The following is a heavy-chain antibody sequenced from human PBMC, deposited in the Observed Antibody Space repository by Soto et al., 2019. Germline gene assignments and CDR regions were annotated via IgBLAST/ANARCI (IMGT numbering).Heavy chain of an antibody. CDR2: ISYDGSNK. V-gene: IGHV3-30*03. CDR3: ASSIN. J-gene: IGHJ4*02. CDR1: GFTFSSYG. Sequence: PGGSLRLSCAASGFTFSSYGMHWVRQAPGKGLEGVAVISYDGSNKYYAESVKGRFTISRDNSKNTLYLQMNSLRADDTAVYYCASSINWGQGTLVTVSS.